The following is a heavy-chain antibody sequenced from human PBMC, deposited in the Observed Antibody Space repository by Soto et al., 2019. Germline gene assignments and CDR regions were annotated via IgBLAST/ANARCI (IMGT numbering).Heavy chain of an antibody. Sequence: QVQLVQSGAELKKTGSSVKVSCRASGDTFSSYAVNWVRQAPGRGLEWMGRIITVLGTTDYAQNFKGRLTITAEKSTKSVYMELRRLRSEDTAVYYCARRRYCGYDCYHKHYYGMDVWGQGTTVTVAS. D-gene: IGHD2-21*01. V-gene: IGHV1-69*08. CDR1: GDTFSSYA. CDR3: ARRRYCGYDCYHKHYYGMDV. J-gene: IGHJ6*02. CDR2: IITVLGTT.